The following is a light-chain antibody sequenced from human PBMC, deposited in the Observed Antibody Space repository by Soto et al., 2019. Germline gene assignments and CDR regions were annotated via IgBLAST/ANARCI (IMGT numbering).Light chain of an antibody. J-gene: IGKJ4*01. Sequence: EVVLTQSPGTVSLSPGERATLSCRASQSVSNNYLAWYQQKPGQAPRLLIYGASSRATGIPDRFSGSGPGTDFTLTISRLEPEDFAVYYCQQYGNSPPVTFGGGTKVDIK. V-gene: IGKV3-20*01. CDR2: GAS. CDR1: QSVSNNY. CDR3: QQYGNSPPVT.